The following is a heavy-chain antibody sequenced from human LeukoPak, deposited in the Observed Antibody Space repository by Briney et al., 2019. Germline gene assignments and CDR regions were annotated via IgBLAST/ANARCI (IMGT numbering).Heavy chain of an antibody. J-gene: IGHJ4*02. CDR3: AAGPTSFDY. Sequence: PGGSLRLSCAASGFTFSSYAMSWVRQAPGKGLEWVSAISGSGSNSYYADSVKGRFTISRDNSRNTLYLQMNSLRAEDTAVYYCAAGPTSFDYWGQGTLVTVAS. CDR1: GFTFSSYA. D-gene: IGHD6-13*01. V-gene: IGHV3-23*01. CDR2: ISGSGSNS.